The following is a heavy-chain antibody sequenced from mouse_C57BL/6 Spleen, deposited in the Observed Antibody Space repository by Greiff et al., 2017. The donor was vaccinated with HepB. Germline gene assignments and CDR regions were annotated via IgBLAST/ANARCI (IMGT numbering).Heavy chain of an antibody. Sequence: VQLQQPGAELVMPGASVKLSCKASGYTFTSYWMHWVKQRPGQGLEWIGEIDPSDSYTNYNQKFKGKSTLTVDKSSSTAYMQLSSLTSEDSAVYYCARRGLYDGSSSWYFDVWGTGTTVTVSS. CDR1: GYTFTSYW. D-gene: IGHD1-1*01. V-gene: IGHV1-69*01. CDR3: ARRGLYDGSSSWYFDV. CDR2: IDPSDSYT. J-gene: IGHJ1*03.